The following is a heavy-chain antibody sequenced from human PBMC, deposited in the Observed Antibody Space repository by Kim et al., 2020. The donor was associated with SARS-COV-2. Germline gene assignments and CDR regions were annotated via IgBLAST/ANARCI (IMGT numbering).Heavy chain of an antibody. D-gene: IGHD3-22*01. CDR2: ISSSGSTI. Sequence: GGSLRLSCAASGFTFSSYEMNWVRQAPGKGLEWVSYISSSGSTIYYADSVKGRFTISRDNAKNSLYLQMNSLRAEDTAVYYCAREYDSSGYYVNWGQGTLVTVSS. CDR3: AREYDSSGYYVN. J-gene: IGHJ4*02. V-gene: IGHV3-48*03. CDR1: GFTFSSYE.